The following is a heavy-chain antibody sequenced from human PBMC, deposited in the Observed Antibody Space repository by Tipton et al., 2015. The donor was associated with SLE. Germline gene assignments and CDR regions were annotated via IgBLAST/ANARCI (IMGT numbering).Heavy chain of an antibody. CDR1: GYTFTDYY. V-gene: IGHV1-2*06. CDR2: INPNSGGT. D-gene: IGHD3-16*02. J-gene: IGHJ4*02. CDR3: ARYSLGELSLGY. Sequence: QLVQSGAEVKTPGASVKVSCKASGYTFTDYYMNWVRQAPGQGLEWMGRINPNSGGTNYAQKFQGRVTMTRDTSISTAYMELSRLRSDDTAVYYCARYSLGELSLGYWCQGTLVTVSS.